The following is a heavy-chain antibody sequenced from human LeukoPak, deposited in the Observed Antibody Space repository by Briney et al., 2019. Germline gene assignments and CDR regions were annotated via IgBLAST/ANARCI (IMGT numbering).Heavy chain of an antibody. CDR1: GFTFSSYA. J-gene: IGHJ4*02. CDR3: AKDPTYYYGSGSYLTFDY. Sequence: GGSLRLSCAASGFTFSSYAMSWVRQAPGKGLEWVSAISGSGGSTYYADSVKGRFTISRDNSKNTLYLQMNSLRAEDTAVYYCAKDPTYYYGSGSYLTFDYWGQGTLVTVSS. V-gene: IGHV3-23*01. D-gene: IGHD3-10*01. CDR2: ISGSGGST.